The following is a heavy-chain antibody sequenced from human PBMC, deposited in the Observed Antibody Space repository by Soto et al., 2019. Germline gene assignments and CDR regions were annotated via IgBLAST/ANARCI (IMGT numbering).Heavy chain of an antibody. CDR3: ARALRRDYDFWSGSKANYYYYGMDV. Sequence: GGSLRLSCAASGFTFSSYWMHWVRQAPGKGLVWVSRINSDGSSTSYADSVKGRFTISRDNAKNTLYLQMNSLRAEDTAVYYCARALRRDYDFWSGSKANYYYYGMDVWGQATTATVSS. J-gene: IGHJ6*02. CDR2: INSDGSST. CDR1: GFTFSSYW. V-gene: IGHV3-74*01. D-gene: IGHD3-3*01.